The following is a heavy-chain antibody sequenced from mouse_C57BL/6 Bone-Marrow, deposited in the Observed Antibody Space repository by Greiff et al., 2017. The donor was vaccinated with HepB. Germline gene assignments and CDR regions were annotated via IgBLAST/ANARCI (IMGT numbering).Heavy chain of an antibody. V-gene: IGHV5-4*03. CDR2: ISDGGSYT. D-gene: IGHD1-1*01. CDR3: ARGAVVDDY. J-gene: IGHJ2*01. Sequence: DVMLVESGGGLVKPGGSLKLSCAASGFTFSSYAMSWVRQTPEKRLEWVATISDGGSYTYYPDNVKGRFTISRDNAKNNLYLQMSHLKSEDTAMYYCARGAVVDDYWGQGTTLTVSS. CDR1: GFTFSSYA.